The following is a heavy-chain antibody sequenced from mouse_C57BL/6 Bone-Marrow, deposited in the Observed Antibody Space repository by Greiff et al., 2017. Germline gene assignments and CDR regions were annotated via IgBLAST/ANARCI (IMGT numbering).Heavy chain of an antibody. CDR1: GYTFTSYW. V-gene: IGHV1-69*01. D-gene: IGHD2-3*01. J-gene: IGHJ3*01. CDR3: ARAGWLLRAWFAY. CDR2: IDPSDSYT. Sequence: QVQLQQPGAELVMPGASVKLSCKASGYTFTSYWMHWVKQRPGQGLEWIGEIDPSDSYTNYNRKFKGKSTLTVDKSSSTAYMQLSSLTSEDSAVYYCARAGWLLRAWFAYWGQGTLVTVSA.